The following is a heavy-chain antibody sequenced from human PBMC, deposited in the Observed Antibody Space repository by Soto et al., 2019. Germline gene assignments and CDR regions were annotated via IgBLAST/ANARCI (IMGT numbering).Heavy chain of an antibody. V-gene: IGHV4-59*01. CDR2: IYYSGST. CDR3: ARVTAMVSYYYYYGMDV. CDR1: GGSISSYY. Sequence: SETLSLTCTVSGGSISSYYWSWIRQPPGKGLEWIGYIYYSGSTNYNPSLKSRVTISVDTSKNQFSLKLSSVTAADTAVYYCARVTAMVSYYYYYGMDVWGQGTTVTVSS. D-gene: IGHD5-18*01. J-gene: IGHJ6*02.